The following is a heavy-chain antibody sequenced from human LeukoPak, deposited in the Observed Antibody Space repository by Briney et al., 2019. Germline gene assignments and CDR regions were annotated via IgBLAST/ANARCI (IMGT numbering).Heavy chain of an antibody. CDR2: INHSGST. D-gene: IGHD1-14*01. Sequence: SETLSLTCAVYGGSFSGYYWSWIRQPPGTALEWIGEINHSGSTNRNPSLKSRVTISVDTYKSQCSLKVRSVTAADTAVYYCVRGSPERVRIRSSDNWFDPWGQGTLVTVSS. J-gene: IGHJ5*02. CDR1: GGSFSGYY. CDR3: VRGSPERVRIRSSDNWFDP. V-gene: IGHV4-34*01.